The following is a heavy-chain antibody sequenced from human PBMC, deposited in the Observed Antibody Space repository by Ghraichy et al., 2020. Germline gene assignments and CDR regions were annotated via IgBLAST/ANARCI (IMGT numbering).Heavy chain of an antibody. V-gene: IGHV1-69*13. J-gene: IGHJ2*01. CDR2: IIPIFGTA. CDR3: ARVGYCSGGSCYSGWYFDL. Sequence: SVKVSCKASGGTFSSYAISWVRQAPGQGLEWMGGIIPIFGTANYAQKFQGRVTITADESTSTAYMELSSLRSEDTAVYYCARVGYCSGGSCYSGWYFDLWGRGTLVTVSS. D-gene: IGHD2-15*01. CDR1: GGTFSSYA.